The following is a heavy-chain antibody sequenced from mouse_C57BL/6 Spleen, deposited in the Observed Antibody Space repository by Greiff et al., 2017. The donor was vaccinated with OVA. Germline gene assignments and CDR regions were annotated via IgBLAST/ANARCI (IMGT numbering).Heavy chain of an antibody. CDR1: GYAFSSYW. CDR2: IYPGDGDT. J-gene: IGHJ1*03. V-gene: IGHV1-80*01. Sequence: QVQLKESGAELVKPGASVKISCKASGYAFSSYWMNWVKQRPGKGLEWIGQIYPGDGDTNYNGKFKGKATLTADKSSSTAYMQLSSLTSEDSAVYFCARSSYDYDDGNWYFDVWGTGTTVTVSS. CDR3: ARSSYDYDDGNWYFDV. D-gene: IGHD2-4*01.